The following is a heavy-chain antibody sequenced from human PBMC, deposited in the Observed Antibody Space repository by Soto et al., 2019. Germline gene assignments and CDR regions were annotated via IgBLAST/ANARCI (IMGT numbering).Heavy chain of an antibody. CDR2: INPNSGGT. Sequence: QVQLVQSGAEVKKPGASVKVSCKASGYTFTGYYMHWVRQAPGQGLEWMGWINPNSGGTNYAQKFQGRVTMTRDTSISTAYMELSRLRSDDTAMYYCARGHRITIFGVVIILYFDYWGQGTLVTASS. J-gene: IGHJ4*02. V-gene: IGHV1-2*02. CDR1: GYTFTGYY. CDR3: ARGHRITIFGVVIILYFDY. D-gene: IGHD3-3*01.